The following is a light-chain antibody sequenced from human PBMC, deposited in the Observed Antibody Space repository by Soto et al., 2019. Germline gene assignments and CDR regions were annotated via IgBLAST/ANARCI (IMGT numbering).Light chain of an antibody. CDR2: DAS. CDR1: QYVSSF. Sequence: EIVLTQSPATLSLSPGERATLSCRASQYVSSFLAWYQQKAGQAPRLLIYDASHRATGVPARFSGSRSGTEFTLTINSLQSEDFAVYYCQRYNNWPLTFGGGTKVDI. CDR3: QRYNNWPLT. V-gene: IGKV3-11*01. J-gene: IGKJ4*01.